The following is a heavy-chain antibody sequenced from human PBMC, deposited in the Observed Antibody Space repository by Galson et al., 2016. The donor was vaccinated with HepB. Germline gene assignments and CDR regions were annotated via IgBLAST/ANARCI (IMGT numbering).Heavy chain of an antibody. CDR2: IYPGDSDT. J-gene: IGHJ5*02. V-gene: IGHV5-51*01. CDR3: ARRGEDYEWFDP. CDR1: GYSFTNFW. D-gene: IGHD2-21*01. Sequence: QSGAEVKKPGESLKISCKGSGYSFTNFWIAWVRQMPGRGLEWMGIIYPGDSDTRYNPSFQGQVTISADKSISTAFLQWSSLKASDTAMYYCARRGEDYEWFDPWGQGTLVTVSS.